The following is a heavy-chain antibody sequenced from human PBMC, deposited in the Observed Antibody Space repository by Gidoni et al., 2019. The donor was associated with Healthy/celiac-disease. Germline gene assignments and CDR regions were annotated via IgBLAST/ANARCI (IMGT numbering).Heavy chain of an antibody. CDR1: GYTFTSYY. CDR2: INPSGGST. J-gene: IGHJ6*02. Sequence: QVQLVQSGAEVKKPGASVTVSCKASGYTFTSYYLNWVRQAPGQGLEWMGIINPSGGSTSYAQKFQGRVTMTRDTSTSTVYMELSSLRSEDTAVYYCARGSSSWDDYYGMDVWGQGTTVTVSS. CDR3: ARGSSSWDDYYGMDV. V-gene: IGHV1-46*03. D-gene: IGHD6-13*01.